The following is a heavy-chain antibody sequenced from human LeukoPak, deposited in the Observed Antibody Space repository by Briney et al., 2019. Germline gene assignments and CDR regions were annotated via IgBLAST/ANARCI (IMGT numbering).Heavy chain of an antibody. J-gene: IGHJ4*02. Sequence: SQTLSLTCTVSGGSISSGGYYWSWIRQHPGKGLEWIGYIYYTGSTYYNPPLKSRVTISVGTSKNQFSLKLSSVTAADTAVYYCSSLGGDCSSTSCYAYFDYWAQGTLVTVSS. CDR3: SSLGGDCSSTSCYAYFDY. V-gene: IGHV4-31*03. CDR2: IYYTGST. CDR1: GGSISSGGYY. D-gene: IGHD2-2*01.